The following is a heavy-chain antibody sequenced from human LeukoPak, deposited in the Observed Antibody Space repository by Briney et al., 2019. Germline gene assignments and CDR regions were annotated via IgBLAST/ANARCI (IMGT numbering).Heavy chain of an antibody. CDR3: AKGTSSSSRDPLDY. J-gene: IGHJ4*02. V-gene: IGHV3-23*01. CDR1: GFTFSSYA. CDR2: ISGSGGST. Sequence: PGGSLRLSCAASGFTFSSYAMSWVRQAPGKGLEWVSAISGSGGSTYYADSVKGRFTISRDNSKNMLYVQMHSLRAEETAVYYCAKGTSSSSRDPLDYWGQGTLVTVSS. D-gene: IGHD6-13*01.